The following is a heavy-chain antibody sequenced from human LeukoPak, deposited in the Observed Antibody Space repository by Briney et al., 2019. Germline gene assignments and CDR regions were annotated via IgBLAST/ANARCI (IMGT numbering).Heavy chain of an antibody. V-gene: IGHV1-18*01. J-gene: IGHJ4*02. CDR1: GYTFTING. D-gene: IGHD1-26*01. CDR3: ARRYSGSYYLDY. Sequence: ASVTLSFTASGYTFTINGISWVRQAPGQGLEWMGWISAYNGNTNYSQKLQGRVTMTTDTSTSTAYMELRSLRSDDTAVYYCARRYSGSYYLDYGGQGTLGTVS. CDR2: ISAYNGNT.